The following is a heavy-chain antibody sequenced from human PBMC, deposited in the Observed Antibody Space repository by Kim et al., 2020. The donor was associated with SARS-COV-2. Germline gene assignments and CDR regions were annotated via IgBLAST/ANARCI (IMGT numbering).Heavy chain of an antibody. Sequence: GGSLRLSCAASGFTFSSYSMSWVRQAPGKGLEWVSGISGSGGSTYYADSVKGRFTISRDNSKNTLYLQMNTLRAEDTAVYYCAKLTNNYDSSGYQYYYDSCGMEVWGQGTPVTVSS. CDR2: ISGSGGST. V-gene: IGHV3-23*01. CDR1: GFTFSSYS. J-gene: IGHJ6*02. D-gene: IGHD3-22*01. CDR3: AKLTNNYDSSGYQYYYDSCGMEV.